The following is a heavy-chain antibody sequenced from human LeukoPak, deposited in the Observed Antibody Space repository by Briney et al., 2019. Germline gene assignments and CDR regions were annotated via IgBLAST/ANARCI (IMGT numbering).Heavy chain of an antibody. CDR3: ARAQSSSWLFDY. Sequence: GGSLRLSCAASGFTFSTYTMSWDRQAPGKGLEWVSSISSGSSYIYYADSVKGRFTISRDNAKNSLYLQMNSLRAEDTAVYYCARAQSSSWLFDYWGQGTLVTVSS. D-gene: IGHD6-13*01. CDR1: GFTFSTYT. V-gene: IGHV3-21*01. CDR2: ISSGSSYI. J-gene: IGHJ4*02.